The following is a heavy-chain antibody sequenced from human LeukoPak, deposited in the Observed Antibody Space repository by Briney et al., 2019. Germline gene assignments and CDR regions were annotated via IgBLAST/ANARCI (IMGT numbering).Heavy chain of an antibody. CDR3: ARGGGLDV. J-gene: IGHJ6*02. CDR1: GFTFSLYG. Sequence: GGSLRLSCAASGFTFSLYGMHRVRQAPGKGLEWVALIWYDGNNKYYGDSVKGRFTISGDNSKNTLYLQMSNLRAEDTAVYFCARGGGLDVWGQGATVTVSS. D-gene: IGHD3-16*01. CDR2: IWYDGNNK. V-gene: IGHV3-33*01.